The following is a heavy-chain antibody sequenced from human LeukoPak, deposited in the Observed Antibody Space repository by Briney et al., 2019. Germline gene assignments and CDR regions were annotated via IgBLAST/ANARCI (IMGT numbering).Heavy chain of an antibody. CDR1: GFTFSSYE. J-gene: IGHJ4*02. D-gene: IGHD1-26*01. CDR3: ARAMLVGATTFDY. V-gene: IGHV3-48*03. CDR2: ISGSGSNI. Sequence: TGGSLRLSCAASGFTFSSYEMNWVRQAPGKGLEWVSYISGSGSNIYYADYVKGRFTISRDNAKNSLYLQMNSLRAEDTAVYHCARAMLVGATTFDYWGQGTQVTVSS.